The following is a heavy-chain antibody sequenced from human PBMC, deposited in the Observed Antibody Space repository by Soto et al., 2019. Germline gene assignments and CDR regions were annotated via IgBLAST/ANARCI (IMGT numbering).Heavy chain of an antibody. D-gene: IGHD3-22*01. CDR1: GGSISSGGYY. CDR3: ARRISSSPYYYDSSGQKEAFDI. V-gene: IGHV4-31*03. J-gene: IGHJ3*02. Sequence: SETLSLTCTVSGGSISSGGYYWSWIRQHPGKGLEWIGYIYYSGSTYYNPSLKSRVTISVDTSKNQFSLKLSSVTAADTAVYYCARRISSSPYYYDSSGQKEAFDIWGQGTMVS. CDR2: IYYSGST.